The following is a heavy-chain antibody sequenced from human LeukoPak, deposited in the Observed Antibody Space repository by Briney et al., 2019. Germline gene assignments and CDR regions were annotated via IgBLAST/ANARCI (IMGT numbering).Heavy chain of an antibody. Sequence: SETLSLTCAVYGGSFSGYYWSWIRQPPGKGLEWIGEINHSGSTNYNPSLKSRVTISVDTSKNQFSLKLSFVTAADTAVYYCATWVCSSTSCSGDYWGQGTLVTVSS. CDR3: ATWVCSSTSCSGDY. CDR2: INHSGST. D-gene: IGHD2-2*01. CDR1: GGSFSGYY. V-gene: IGHV4-34*01. J-gene: IGHJ4*02.